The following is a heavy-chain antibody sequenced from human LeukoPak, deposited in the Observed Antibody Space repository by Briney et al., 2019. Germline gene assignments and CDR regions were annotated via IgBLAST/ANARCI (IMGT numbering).Heavy chain of an antibody. Sequence: GGSLRLSCAASGFTFSSYAMSWVRQAPGKGLEWVSGISGSGDNTYYADSVKGRFTISRDNSKNTLYLQMNSLRAEDTAVYYCARDRDVVVVAAAFDPWGQGTLVTVSS. J-gene: IGHJ5*02. CDR3: ARDRDVVVVAAAFDP. V-gene: IGHV3-23*01. CDR1: GFTFSSYA. CDR2: ISGSGDNT. D-gene: IGHD2-15*01.